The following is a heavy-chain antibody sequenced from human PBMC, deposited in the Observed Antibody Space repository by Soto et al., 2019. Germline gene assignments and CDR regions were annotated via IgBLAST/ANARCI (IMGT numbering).Heavy chain of an antibody. CDR1: GGSISGSSHY. D-gene: IGHD1-1*01. J-gene: IGHJ4*02. CDR3: ARLERLTDDSPEIDY. CDR2: IYYSGST. V-gene: IGHV4-39*01. Sequence: QLQLQESGPGLVKPSETLSLTCTVSGGSISGSSHYWGWIRQPPGKGLEWIGSIYYSGSTYYNPSLKSRVTISVDTSKNQFSLKLSSVTAADTAVYYCARLERLTDDSPEIDYWGQGTLVTVSS.